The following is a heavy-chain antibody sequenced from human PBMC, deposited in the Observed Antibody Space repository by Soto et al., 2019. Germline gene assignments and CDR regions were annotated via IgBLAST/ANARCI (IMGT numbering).Heavy chain of an antibody. CDR3: ARVSGFYVPDY. V-gene: IGHV1-3*05. CDR2: INAGNGNT. J-gene: IGHJ4*02. Sequence: QVQLVQSGAEEKKPGASVKVSCKASGCTFTNYAMHWVRQAPGQRLEGMGWINAGNGNTKYSQKFQGRVTVTGDTSASTAYMELSSLISEDTAVYYCARVSGFYVPDYWGQGTLVTVSS. CDR1: GCTFTNYA. D-gene: IGHD6-19*01.